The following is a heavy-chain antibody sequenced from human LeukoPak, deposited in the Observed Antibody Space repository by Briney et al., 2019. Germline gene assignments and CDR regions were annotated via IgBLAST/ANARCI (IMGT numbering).Heavy chain of an antibody. D-gene: IGHD2-8*01. CDR2: ISGSGEST. CDR3: ARDRSDRTSWYAGSH. J-gene: IGHJ4*02. V-gene: IGHV3-23*01. Sequence: GGSLRLSCAASGFTVSSNYMSWVRKAPGQGLEWVSGISGSGESTYYADSVKGRFTISRDNSKNTLYLQMNSLRAEDTAVYYCARDRSDRTSWYAGSHWGQGTLVTVSS. CDR1: GFTVSSNY.